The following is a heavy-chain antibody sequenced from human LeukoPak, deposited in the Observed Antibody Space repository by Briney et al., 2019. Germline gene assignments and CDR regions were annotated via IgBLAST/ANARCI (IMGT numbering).Heavy chain of an antibody. CDR2: IYYSGST. Sequence: SETLSLTCTVSGGSISSGDYYWGWIRQPPGKGLEWIGYIYYSGSTYYNPSLKSRVTISVDTSKNQFSLKLSSVTAADTAVYYCARLILWDSSGSQYYFDYWGQGTLVTVSS. V-gene: IGHV4-30-4*08. D-gene: IGHD3-22*01. CDR3: ARLILWDSSGSQYYFDY. CDR1: GGSISSGDYY. J-gene: IGHJ4*02.